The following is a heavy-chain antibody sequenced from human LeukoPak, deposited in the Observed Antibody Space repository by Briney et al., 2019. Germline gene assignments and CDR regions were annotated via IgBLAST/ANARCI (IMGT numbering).Heavy chain of an antibody. CDR3: AKGILIAYNHAFDI. J-gene: IGHJ3*02. Sequence: PGGSLRLSCAASGFTFSSSAMNWVRQAPGKGLEWVSAITGNSLNTYYAESVKGRFTISRDNSKNTLYLQMKSLRAEDTAVYYCAKGILIAYNHAFDIWGQGTTVTVSS. CDR1: GFTFSSSA. V-gene: IGHV3-23*01. CDR2: ITGNSLNT. D-gene: IGHD3-9*01.